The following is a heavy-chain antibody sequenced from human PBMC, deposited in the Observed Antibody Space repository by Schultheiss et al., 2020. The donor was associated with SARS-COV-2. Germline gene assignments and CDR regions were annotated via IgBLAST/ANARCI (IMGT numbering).Heavy chain of an antibody. CDR2: ISYDGSNK. J-gene: IGHJ4*02. CDR1: GSNFNDDS. D-gene: IGHD3-22*01. V-gene: IGHV3-30*03. Sequence: GGSLRLSCVVSGSNFNDDSMQWVRQAPGKGLEWVAVISYDGSNKYYADSVKGRFTISRDNSKNTLYLQMNSLRAEDTAVYYCASDSSGYDHFDYWGQGTLVTVSS. CDR3: ASDSSGYDHFDY.